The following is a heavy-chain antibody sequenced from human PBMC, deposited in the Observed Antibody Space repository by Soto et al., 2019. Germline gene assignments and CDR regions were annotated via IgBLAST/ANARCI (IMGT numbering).Heavy chain of an antibody. D-gene: IGHD2-21*02. Sequence: QVQLVQSGAXXXKPGASVXXXXKASGYTFTSYAMHWVRQAPGQRLEWMGWINAGNGNTKYSQKFQGRVTITRDTSASTAYMELSSLRSEDTAVYYCARSIVVVTALDYWGQGTLVTVSS. V-gene: IGHV1-3*01. CDR2: INAGNGNT. CDR1: GYTFTSYA. J-gene: IGHJ4*02. CDR3: ARSIVVVTALDY.